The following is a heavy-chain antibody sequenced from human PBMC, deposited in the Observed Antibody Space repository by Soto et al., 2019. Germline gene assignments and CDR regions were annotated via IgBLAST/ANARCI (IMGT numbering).Heavy chain of an antibody. J-gene: IGHJ1*01. CDR1: GLTVSNNY. CDR3: TRIYQ. CDR2: IYSGGNT. Sequence: EVQLVESGGGLVQPGGSLRLSCAASGLTVSNNYMSWVRQAPGKGLEWVSVIYSGGNTYYADSVKGRFTSSRDSSKNTLYLQMNILRAEDTAVYYCTRIYQWGQGTLVTVSS. D-gene: IGHD2-2*01. V-gene: IGHV3-66*01.